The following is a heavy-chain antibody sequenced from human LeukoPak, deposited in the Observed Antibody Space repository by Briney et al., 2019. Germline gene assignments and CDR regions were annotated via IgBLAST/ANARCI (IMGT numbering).Heavy chain of an antibody. D-gene: IGHD3-16*01. CDR1: GDSISSDY. J-gene: IGHJ6*03. V-gene: IGHV4-4*07. CDR2: IYTSGST. Sequence: SETLSLTCTVSGDSISSDYRTWIRQPAGKGLEWIGRIYTSGSTHYNPSLKGRVPISEDRSKNQFSLRLTSVTAADTAVYYCARAGGVNMPMDVWGKGTTVTVSS. CDR3: ARAGGVNMPMDV.